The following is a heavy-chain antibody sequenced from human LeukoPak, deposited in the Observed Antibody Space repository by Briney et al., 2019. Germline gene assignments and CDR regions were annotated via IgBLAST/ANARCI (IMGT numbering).Heavy chain of an antibody. Sequence: GESLKISCQGSGYLFTRYWIGWGRQLPGKGLEWMGIIYPGDSDTRYSPSFQGQVTISADKSISTAYLQWSSLKASDTAMYYCARPPYYYDSSGYFGYWGQGTLVTVSS. J-gene: IGHJ4*02. D-gene: IGHD3-22*01. CDR2: IYPGDSDT. CDR1: GYLFTRYW. V-gene: IGHV5-51*01. CDR3: ARPPYYYDSSGYFGY.